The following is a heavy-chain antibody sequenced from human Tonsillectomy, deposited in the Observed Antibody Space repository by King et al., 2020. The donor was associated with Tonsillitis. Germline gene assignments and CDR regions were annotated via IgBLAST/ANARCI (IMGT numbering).Heavy chain of an antibody. CDR1: GGSISSSSCF. CDR2: IFHSGST. J-gene: IGHJ4*02. Sequence: QLQESGPGLVKPSETLSLTCTVSGGSISSSSCFWGWIRQPPGKGLEWIGSIFHSGSTYYNPSLKSRVTISVDTSKKQFSLNLSSVTAADTAVYYCARRMAVAGAPFDYWGQGTLVTVSS. CDR3: ARRMAVAGAPFDY. V-gene: IGHV4-39*01. D-gene: IGHD6-19*01.